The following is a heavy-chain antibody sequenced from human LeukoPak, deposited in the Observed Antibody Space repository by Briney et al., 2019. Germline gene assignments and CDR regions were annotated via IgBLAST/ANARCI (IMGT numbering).Heavy chain of an antibody. V-gene: IGHV1-2*02. D-gene: IGHD5-12*01. Sequence: ASVKVSCKASGYTFTDYYMHWVRQAPGQGLEWIGWISPDSGRTGFAQKFQGRVTMTRDTSISTAYMELSRLRSDDTAVYYCARAGYSGYDLDYWGQGTLVTVSS. CDR3: ARAGYSGYDLDY. J-gene: IGHJ4*02. CDR1: GYTFTDYY. CDR2: ISPDSGRT.